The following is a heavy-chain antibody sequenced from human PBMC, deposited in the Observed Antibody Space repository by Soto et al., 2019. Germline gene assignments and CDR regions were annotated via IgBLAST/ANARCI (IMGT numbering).Heavy chain of an antibody. V-gene: IGHV3-53*01. CDR1: GLIVSSTY. J-gene: IGHJ4*02. Sequence: PGGSLRLSCAASGLIVSSTYMSWVRQAPGKGLEWVSVIYSGGSTYYADSVKGRFTISRDNSKNTLYLQMNSLRAEDTGVYYCARELGVHQTSYFDYWGQGTLVTVSS. D-gene: IGHD7-27*01. CDR2: IYSGGST. CDR3: ARELGVHQTSYFDY.